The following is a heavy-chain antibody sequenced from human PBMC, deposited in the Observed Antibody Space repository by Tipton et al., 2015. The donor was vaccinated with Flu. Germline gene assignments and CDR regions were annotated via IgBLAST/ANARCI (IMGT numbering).Heavy chain of an antibody. CDR2: TYYSGST. D-gene: IGHD1-1*01. CDR3: ARHPSRVVTTGTGFDH. J-gene: IGHJ4*02. Sequence: TPSLTCTVSGGSINAYYWSWIRQSPGKGLEWIGYTYYSGSTNYNPSLKSRVTISVDTSTNQFFLKLKSVTAADTAMYYCARHPSRVVTTGTGFDHWGQGALVTVSS. V-gene: IGHV4-59*08. CDR1: GGSINAYY.